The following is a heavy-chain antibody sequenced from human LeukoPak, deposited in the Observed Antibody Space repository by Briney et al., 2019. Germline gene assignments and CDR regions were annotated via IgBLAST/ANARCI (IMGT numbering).Heavy chain of an antibody. V-gene: IGHV4-39*07. CDR2: IYHSGST. CDR3: ASSAGSQYY. D-gene: IGHD1-14*01. J-gene: IGHJ4*02. CDR1: GGSISSSSYY. Sequence: SETLSLTCTVSGGSISSSSYYWGWIRQPPGKGLEWIGSIYHSGSTYYNPSLKSRVTISVDTSKNQFSLKLSSVTAADTAVYYCASSAGSQYYWGQGTLVTVSS.